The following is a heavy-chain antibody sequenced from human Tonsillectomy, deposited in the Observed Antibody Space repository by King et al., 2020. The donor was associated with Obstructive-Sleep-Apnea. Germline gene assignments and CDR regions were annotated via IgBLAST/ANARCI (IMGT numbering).Heavy chain of an antibody. D-gene: IGHD5-12*01. J-gene: IGHJ6*02. CDR3: TTGVYIVATMEYYYGMDV. CDR2: IKSKTDGGTT. V-gene: IGHV3-15*01. Sequence: QLVQSGGGLVKPGGSLRLSCAASGFTFSNAWMSWVRQAPGKGLEWVGRIKSKTDGGTTDYAAPVKGRFTISRDDSKNTLYLQMNSLKTEDTAVYYCTTGVYIVATMEYYYGMDVWGQGTTVTVSS. CDR1: GFTFSNAW.